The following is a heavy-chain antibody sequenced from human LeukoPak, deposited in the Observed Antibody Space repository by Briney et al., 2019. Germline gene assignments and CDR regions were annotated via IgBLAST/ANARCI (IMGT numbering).Heavy chain of an antibody. D-gene: IGHD2-2*01. Sequence: SETLSLTCTVTGGSISSYYWSWIRQPPGKGLEWIGYIYYSGSTNYNPSLKSRVTISVDTSKNQFSLKLSSVTAADTAVYYCARSRVVARVDWFDPWGQGTLVTVSS. CDR1: GGSISSYY. J-gene: IGHJ5*02. CDR3: ARSRVVARVDWFDP. V-gene: IGHV4-59*01. CDR2: IYYSGST.